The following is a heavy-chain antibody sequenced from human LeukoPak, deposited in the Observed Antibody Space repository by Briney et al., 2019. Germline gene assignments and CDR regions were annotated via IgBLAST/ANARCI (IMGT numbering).Heavy chain of an antibody. Sequence: PGGSLRLSCAASGFTFSSYSMNWVRQAPGKGLEWVSYISSSSSTIYYADFVKGRFTISRDNAKNSLYLQMNSLRAEDTAVYYCARDLGIVVVLAALPRVGRWGQGTLVTVSS. CDR2: ISSSSSTI. D-gene: IGHD2-2*03. CDR1: GFTFSSYS. J-gene: IGHJ4*02. CDR3: ARDLGIVVVLAALPRVGR. V-gene: IGHV3-48*04.